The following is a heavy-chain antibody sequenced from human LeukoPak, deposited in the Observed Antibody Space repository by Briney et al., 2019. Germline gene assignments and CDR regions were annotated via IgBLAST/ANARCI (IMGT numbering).Heavy chain of an antibody. D-gene: IGHD3-22*01. Sequence: PSEALSLTCTVSGDSISSGGYYWSWIRQHPGKGLEWIGYIYYSGSTDYNPSLKSRLTISVDMSKNQFSLKLSSVTAADTAVYYCARAHDSSGSGSNWFDPWGQGTLVTVSS. V-gene: IGHV4-31*03. CDR3: ARAHDSSGSGSNWFDP. CDR1: GDSISSGGYY. J-gene: IGHJ5*02. CDR2: IYYSGST.